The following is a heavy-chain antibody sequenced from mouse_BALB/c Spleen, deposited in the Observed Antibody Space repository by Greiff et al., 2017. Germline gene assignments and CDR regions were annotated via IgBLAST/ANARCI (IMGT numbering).Heavy chain of an antibody. Sequence: DLVKPGASVKLSCKASGYTFTSYWINWIKQRPGQGLEWIGRIAPGSGSTYHNEMFKGKATLTVDTSSSTAYIQLSSLSSEDSAVYFCARGGGNYDYFDYWGQGTTLTVSS. CDR2: IAPGSGST. CDR3: ARGGGNYDYFDY. CDR1: GYTFTSYW. D-gene: IGHD2-1*01. J-gene: IGHJ2*01. V-gene: IGHV1S41*01.